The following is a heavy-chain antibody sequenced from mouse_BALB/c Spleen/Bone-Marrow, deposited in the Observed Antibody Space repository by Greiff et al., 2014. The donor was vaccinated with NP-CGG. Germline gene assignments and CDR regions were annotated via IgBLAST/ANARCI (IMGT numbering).Heavy chain of an antibody. V-gene: IGHV14-3*02. J-gene: IGHJ3*01. D-gene: IGHD1-1*01. CDR3: ASYYYGSSSFAY. CDR2: IDPANGNT. CDR1: GFNIKDTY. Sequence: VQLQQSGAELVKPGASVKLSCTASGFNIKDTYMHWVKQRPEQGLEWIGRIDPANGNTKYDPKFQGKATITADTSSNTAYLQLSSLTSEDTAVYYCASYYYGSSSFAYWGQGNLVNVSA.